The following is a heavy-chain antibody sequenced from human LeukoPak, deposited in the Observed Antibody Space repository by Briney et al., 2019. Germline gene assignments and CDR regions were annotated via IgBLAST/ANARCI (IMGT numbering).Heavy chain of an antibody. CDR3: ARDWGSGYDFDY. CDR2: IYYSGST. CDR1: GGSISSGGYY. D-gene: IGHD5-12*01. Sequence: PSETLSLTCTVSGGSISSGGYYWSWIRQHPGKGLEWIGYIYYSGSTYYNPSLKSRVTISVDTSKNQFSLKLSSVTAADTAVYYGARDWGSGYDFDYWGQGTLVTVSS. V-gene: IGHV4-31*03. J-gene: IGHJ4*02.